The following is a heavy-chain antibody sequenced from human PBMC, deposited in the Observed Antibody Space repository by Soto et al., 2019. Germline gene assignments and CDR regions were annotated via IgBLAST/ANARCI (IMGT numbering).Heavy chain of an antibody. Sequence: SETLSLTCTVSGGSISSYYWSWIRQPPGKGLEWIGYIYYSGSTNYNPSLKSRVTISVDTSKNQFSLKLSSVTAADTAVYYCARGGDYKSDYYYYMDVWGKGTTVTV. V-gene: IGHV4-59*08. D-gene: IGHD4-17*01. J-gene: IGHJ6*03. CDR3: ARGGDYKSDYYYYMDV. CDR1: GGSISSYY. CDR2: IYYSGST.